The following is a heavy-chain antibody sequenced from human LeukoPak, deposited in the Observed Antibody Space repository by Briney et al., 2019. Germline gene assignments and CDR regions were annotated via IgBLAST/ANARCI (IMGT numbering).Heavy chain of an antibody. CDR2: INPSGGST. CDR3: ASVHYYYDSSGYYRRKGYYMDV. Sequence: GASVKVSCKASGYTFTSYYMHWVRQAPGQGLEWMGIINPSGGSTSYAQKFQGRVTMTRDMSTSTVYMELSSLRSEDTAVYYCASVHYYYDSSGYYRRKGYYMDVWGKGTTVTVSS. CDR1: GYTFTSYY. D-gene: IGHD3-22*01. V-gene: IGHV1-46*01. J-gene: IGHJ6*03.